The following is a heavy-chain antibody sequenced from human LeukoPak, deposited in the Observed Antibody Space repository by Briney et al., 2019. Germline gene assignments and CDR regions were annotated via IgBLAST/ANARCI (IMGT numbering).Heavy chain of an antibody. D-gene: IGHD3-22*01. CDR2: IYYSGST. J-gene: IGHJ4*02. V-gene: IGHV4-61*01. CDR1: GGFVSSGSYY. CDR3: AREDSYDLGIIDY. Sequence: SETLSLTCTVSGGFVSSGSYYWSWIRQPPGEGLEWIGYIYYSGSTNYNPSLKSRVTILVDTSKNQFSLKLSSVTAADTAVYYCAREDSYDLGIIDYWGQGTLVTVSS.